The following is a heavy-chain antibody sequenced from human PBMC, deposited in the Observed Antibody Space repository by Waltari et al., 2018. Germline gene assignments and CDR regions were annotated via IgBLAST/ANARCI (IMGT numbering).Heavy chain of an antibody. CDR1: GGSISSSYN. D-gene: IGHD4-17*01. Sequence: QLQLQESGPGLVKPSETLSLNCPSSGGSISSSYNWAWVRQPPGKGLEWVGTMYYTGGTYNNPSLESRLTMSIDTSKNQFSLKLSYVTASDTAFYYCVRPGSTVTPRAFDIWGQGIKVTVSS. CDR3: VRPGSTVTPRAFDI. CDR2: MYYTGGT. V-gene: IGHV4-39*01. J-gene: IGHJ3*02.